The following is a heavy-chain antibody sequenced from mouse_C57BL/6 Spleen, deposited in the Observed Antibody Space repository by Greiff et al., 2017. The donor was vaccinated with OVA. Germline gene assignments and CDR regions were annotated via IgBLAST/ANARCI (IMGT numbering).Heavy chain of an antibody. J-gene: IGHJ4*01. V-gene: IGHV1-64*01. CDR1: GYTFTSYW. D-gene: IGHD2-5*01. CDR2: IHPNSGST. Sequence: QVQLQQSGAELVKPGASVKLSCKASGYTFTSYWMHWVKQRPGQGLEWIGLIHPNSGSTNYNEKFKSTATLTADKSSSTAYMQLRSLTSENSEVYDCASAYYSKQSYARDYWGQGTSVTVSS. CDR3: ASAYYSKQSYARDY.